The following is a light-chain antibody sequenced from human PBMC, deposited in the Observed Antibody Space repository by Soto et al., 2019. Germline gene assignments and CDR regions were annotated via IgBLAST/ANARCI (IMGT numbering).Light chain of an antibody. CDR2: DVN. CDR1: SSDVGGYNY. J-gene: IGLJ3*02. V-gene: IGLV2-11*01. Sequence: QSVLTQPRSVSGSPGQSVTISCTGTSSDVGGYNYVSWYQQHPGKAPKVMIYDVNKRPSGVPDRFSGSKSGNTASLTISGLQAEDEADYHCCSYAGDYTFWLFGGGTQLTVL. CDR3: CSYAGDYTFWL.